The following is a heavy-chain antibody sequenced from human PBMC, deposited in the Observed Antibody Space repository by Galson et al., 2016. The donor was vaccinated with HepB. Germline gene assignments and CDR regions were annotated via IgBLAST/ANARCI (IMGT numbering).Heavy chain of an antibody. CDR1: GFTFSNYW. CDR2: IKPDGSEK. Sequence: SLRLSCAASGFTFSNYWMRWVRQAPGKGLEWVANIKPDGSEKNYVGSVKGRFTISRDNSKNTLYLQMNSLRADDTAIFYCAKVVSGSGSYYISPRSYFDYWGQGTQVTVST. CDR3: AKVVSGSGSYYISPRSYFDY. V-gene: IGHV3-7*05. J-gene: IGHJ4*02. D-gene: IGHD3-10*01.